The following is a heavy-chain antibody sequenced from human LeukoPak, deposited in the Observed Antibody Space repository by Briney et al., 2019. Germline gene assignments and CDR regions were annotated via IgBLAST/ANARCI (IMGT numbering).Heavy chain of an antibody. V-gene: IGHV1-2*02. J-gene: IGHJ5*02. CDR2: INPNSGGT. Sequence: ASVKVSCKASGYTFTGYYMHWVRQAPGQGLEWMGWINPNSGGTNYAQKFQGRVTMTRDTSISTAYMELSRLRSDDTAVYYCARDEGMTGNWFDLWGQGTLVTVSS. CDR3: ARDEGMTGNWFDL. D-gene: IGHD1-20*01. CDR1: GYTFTGYY.